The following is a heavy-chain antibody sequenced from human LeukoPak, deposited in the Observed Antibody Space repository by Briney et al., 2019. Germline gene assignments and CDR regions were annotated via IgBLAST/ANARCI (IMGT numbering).Heavy chain of an antibody. CDR1: GFTFSSYG. J-gene: IGHJ6*02. Sequence: GGSLRLSCAAFGFTFSSYGMHWVRQAPGKGLEWVAVISYDGSNKYYADSVKGRFTISRDNSKNTLYLQMNSLRAEDTAVYYCAKGTNYGMDVWGQGTTVTVSS. V-gene: IGHV3-30*18. CDR3: AKGTNYGMDV. D-gene: IGHD2-8*01. CDR2: ISYDGSNK.